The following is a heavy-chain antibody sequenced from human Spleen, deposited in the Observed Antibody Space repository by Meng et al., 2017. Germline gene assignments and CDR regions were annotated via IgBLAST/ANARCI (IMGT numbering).Heavy chain of an antibody. CDR1: GFTVSSNY. CDR2: IYSGGST. D-gene: IGHD6-19*01. V-gene: IGHV3-53*01. Sequence: GESLKISCAASGFTVSSNYMSWVRQAPGKGLEWVSVIYSGGSTYYADSVKGRFTISRDNSKNTLYLQMNSLRAEDTAVYYCAREARYSSGWYIDYWGQGTLVTVSS. CDR3: AREARYSSGWYIDY. J-gene: IGHJ4*02.